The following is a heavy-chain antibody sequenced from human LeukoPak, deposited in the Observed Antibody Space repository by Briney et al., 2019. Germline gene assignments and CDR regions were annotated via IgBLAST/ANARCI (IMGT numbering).Heavy chain of an antibody. Sequence: SETLSLTCTVSGDSISSSDYYWGWIRQPPGKGLEWIGSIHSSGNIYYNPSLKSRVTISLDTSNNQFSLRLFSVSAADTAVYYCARGRYNSKTDFDYWGQGTLVTVPS. CDR3: ARGRYNSKTDFDY. J-gene: IGHJ4*02. CDR1: GDSISSSDYY. CDR2: IHSSGNI. D-gene: IGHD3-16*02. V-gene: IGHV4-39*07.